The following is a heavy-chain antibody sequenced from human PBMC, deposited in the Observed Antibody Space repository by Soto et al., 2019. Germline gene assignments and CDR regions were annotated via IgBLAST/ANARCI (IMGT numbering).Heavy chain of an antibody. J-gene: IGHJ3*02. V-gene: IGHV3-7*01. D-gene: IGHD4-17*01. CDR1: GFTLSNFW. Sequence: SGGDLAQPGGSLRLSCAASGFTLSNFWVNWVRQAPGKGLEWVANIKQDGSEKYYVDSVKGRFTISRDNTKNSLFLQMNNLRAEDTAVYYCLVTTSAFDIWGQGTTVTVSS. CDR3: LVTTSAFDI. CDR2: IKQDGSEK.